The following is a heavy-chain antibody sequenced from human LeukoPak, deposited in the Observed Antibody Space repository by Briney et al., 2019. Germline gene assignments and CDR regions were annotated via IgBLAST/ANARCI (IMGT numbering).Heavy chain of an antibody. J-gene: IGHJ4*02. D-gene: IGHD2-15*01. V-gene: IGHV3-48*02. CDR3: ARGCSGGSCFGDFDY. Sequence: GGSLRLSCVASGFTFSSYGLNWVRQAPGKGLEWISYISSRSSTIYYADSVKGRFTISRDNAKNSLYLQMNSLRDEDTAVYYCARGCSGGSCFGDFDYWGQGTLGTVSS. CDR2: ISSRSSTI. CDR1: GFTFSSYG.